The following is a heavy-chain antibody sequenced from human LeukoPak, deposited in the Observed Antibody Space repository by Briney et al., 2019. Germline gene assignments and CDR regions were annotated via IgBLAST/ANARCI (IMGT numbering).Heavy chain of an antibody. V-gene: IGHV1-8*01. CDR3: ARSPKRPFALRPRNPYPVDP. Sequence: ASVKVSCKASGYTFTSYDINWVRQATGQGLEWMGWMNPNSGNTGYAQKFQGRVTMTRNTSISTAYMELSSLRSEDTAVYYCARSPKRPFALRPRNPYPVDPWGQGTLVTVSS. CDR1: GYTFTSYD. D-gene: IGHD1-1*01. CDR2: MNPNSGNT. J-gene: IGHJ5*02.